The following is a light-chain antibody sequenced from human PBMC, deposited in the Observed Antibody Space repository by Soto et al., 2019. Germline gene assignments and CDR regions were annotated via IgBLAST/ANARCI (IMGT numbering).Light chain of an antibody. J-gene: IGKJ1*01. CDR2: GAS. V-gene: IGKV1-39*01. Sequence: DIQMTQSPSSLSASIGDRVTLTCRASQSISRYLNWYQHKPGKAPKLLIYGASNLQSGVPSRFSGSGSGTDFTLTISSLQPEDFATYYCQQSYSSQTFGQGTKV. CDR3: QQSYSSQT. CDR1: QSISRY.